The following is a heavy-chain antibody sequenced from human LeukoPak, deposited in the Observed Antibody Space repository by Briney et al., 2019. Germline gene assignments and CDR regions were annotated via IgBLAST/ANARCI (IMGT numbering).Heavy chain of an antibody. CDR1: GYTFTSYY. Sequence: ASVKVSCKASGYTFTSYYMHWVRQAPGQGLEWMGIINPSGGSTSYAQKFQGRVTMTRDTSTSTVYMELSSLRSEDTAVYYCARDLAGSGWYWYFDLWGRGTLVTVPS. CDR3: ARDLAGSGWYWYFDL. D-gene: IGHD6-19*01. CDR2: INPSGGST. J-gene: IGHJ2*01. V-gene: IGHV1-46*01.